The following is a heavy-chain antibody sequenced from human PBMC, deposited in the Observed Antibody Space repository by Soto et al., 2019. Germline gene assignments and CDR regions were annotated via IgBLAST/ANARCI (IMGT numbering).Heavy chain of an antibody. D-gene: IGHD2-15*01. V-gene: IGHV4-39*01. CDR1: GGSISSSSHY. J-gene: IGHJ4*02. CDR3: ARHTPAISISDH. Sequence: SETLSLTCTVSGGSISSSSHYWGWVRQPPGKGLEWIGSIYYSGSTYYNPSLKSRVTISVDTSKNQFSLKLSSVTAADTAVYYCARHTPAISISDHWGQGTLVTVSS. CDR2: IYYSGST.